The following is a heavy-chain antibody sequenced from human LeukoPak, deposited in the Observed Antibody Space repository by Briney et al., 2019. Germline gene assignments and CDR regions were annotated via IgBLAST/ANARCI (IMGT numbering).Heavy chain of an antibody. CDR3: ARDRDDGGFEY. D-gene: IGHD4-23*01. J-gene: IGHJ4*02. V-gene: IGHV3-7*01. CDR1: GFTFPNYW. Sequence: GGSLRLSCAASGFTFPNYWMSWVRQAPEKGLEWVANINQDGRVKQYVDSMKGRFTISRDNAKNSLYLQMNSLRAEDTAVYYCARDRDDGGFEYWGQGTLVTVSS. CDR2: INQDGRVK.